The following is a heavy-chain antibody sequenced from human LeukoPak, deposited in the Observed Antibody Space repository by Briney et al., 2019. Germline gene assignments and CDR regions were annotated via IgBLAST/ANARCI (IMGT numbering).Heavy chain of an antibody. D-gene: IGHD3-10*01. J-gene: IGHJ4*02. CDR2: VTSNGGST. V-gene: IGHV3-64D*09. CDR3: VRTVVGYYFDY. Sequence: GSLRLSCSGSGFTFSTYAMHWVRQAPGKGLEYVPAVTSNGGSTYYADSVKGRFTISRDNSKNTLYLQMSSLTTEDTAVYYCVRTVVGYYFDYWGQGTLVTVSS. CDR1: GFTFSTYA.